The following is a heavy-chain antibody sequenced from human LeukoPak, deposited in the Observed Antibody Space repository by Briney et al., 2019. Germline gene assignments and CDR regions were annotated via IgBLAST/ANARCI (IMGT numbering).Heavy chain of an antibody. V-gene: IGHV4-59*08. CDR1: GFTFSSYA. D-gene: IGHD1/OR15-1a*01. J-gene: IGHJ5*02. Sequence: PGGSLRLSCAASGFTFSSYAMSWVRQAPGKGLEWIGYVYYTGSTSYNPSLESRVTISLDTSKNQVSLMVTAVTAADTALYYCARGWNIFDPWGQGTLVTVSS. CDR2: VYYTGST. CDR3: ARGWNIFDP.